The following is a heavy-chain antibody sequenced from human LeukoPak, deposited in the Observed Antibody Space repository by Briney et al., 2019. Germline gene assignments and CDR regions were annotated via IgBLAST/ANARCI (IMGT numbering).Heavy chain of an antibody. Sequence: GASVKVSCKASGYTFTGYYMHWVRQAPGQGLEWMGWINPNSGGTNYAQKFQGRVTMTRDTSISTAYMELSRLRSDDTAVYYCAYWGYSSSWWRKYYFDYWGQGTLVTVSS. J-gene: IGHJ4*02. D-gene: IGHD6-6*01. V-gene: IGHV1-2*02. CDR1: GYTFTGYY. CDR2: INPNSGGT. CDR3: AYWGYSSSWWRKYYFDY.